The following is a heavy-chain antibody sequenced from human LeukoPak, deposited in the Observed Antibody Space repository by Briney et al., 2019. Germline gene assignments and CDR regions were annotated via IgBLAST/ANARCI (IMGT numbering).Heavy chain of an antibody. CDR3: ARTKAVCSGGSCYSGGFDY. D-gene: IGHD2-15*01. CDR1: GGSISSGGYY. J-gene: IGHJ4*02. Sequence: SQTLSLTCTVSGGSISSGGYYWSWVRQPPGKGLEWIGYIYHSGSTYYNPSLKSRVTISVDRSKNQFSLKLSSVTAADTAVYYCARTKAVCSGGSCYSGGFDYWGQGTLVTVSS. V-gene: IGHV4-30-2*01. CDR2: IYHSGST.